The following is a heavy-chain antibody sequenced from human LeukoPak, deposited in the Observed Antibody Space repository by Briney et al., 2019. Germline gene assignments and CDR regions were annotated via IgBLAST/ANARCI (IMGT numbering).Heavy chain of an antibody. CDR2: IWYDGSNK. J-gene: IGHJ4*02. CDR3: ARGAFYDFWSGYQSTRYYFDY. V-gene: IGHV3-33*01. D-gene: IGHD3-3*01. CDR1: GFTFSSYG. Sequence: PGGSLRLSCAASGFTFSSYGMHWVRQAPGKGLEWVAVIWYDGSNKYYADSVKGRFTISRDNSKNTLYLQMNSLRAEDTAVYYCARGAFYDFWSGYQSTRYYFDYWGQGTLVTVSS.